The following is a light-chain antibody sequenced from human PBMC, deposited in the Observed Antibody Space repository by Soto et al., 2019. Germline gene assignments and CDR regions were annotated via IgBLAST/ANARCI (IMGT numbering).Light chain of an antibody. CDR3: QSYDSSNPVV. Sequence: VLTQPHSVSESPGKTVTISCTRSSGSIASNYVQWYQQRPGSAPTTVIYEDNQRPSGVPDRFSGSIDSSSNSASLTISGLKTEDEADYYCQSYDSSNPVVFGGGTKLTVL. CDR2: EDN. CDR1: SGSIASNY. V-gene: IGLV6-57*04. J-gene: IGLJ2*01.